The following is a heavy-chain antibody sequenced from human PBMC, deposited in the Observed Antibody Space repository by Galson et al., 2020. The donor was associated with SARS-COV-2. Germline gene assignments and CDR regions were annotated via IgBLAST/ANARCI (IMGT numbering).Heavy chain of an antibody. J-gene: IGHJ4*02. CDR1: GFTFSSYA. Sequence: GGSLRLSCAASGFTFSSYAMHWVRQAPGKGLEWVAVISYDGSNKYYADSVKGRFTISRDNSKNTLYLQMNSLRAEDTAVYYCARKYSGSYYGYFDYWGQGTRVTVSS. CDR2: ISYDGSNK. D-gene: IGHD1-26*01. CDR3: ARKYSGSYYGYFDY. V-gene: IGHV3-30*04.